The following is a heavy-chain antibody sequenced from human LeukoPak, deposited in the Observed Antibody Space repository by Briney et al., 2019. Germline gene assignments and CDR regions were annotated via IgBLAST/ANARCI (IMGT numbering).Heavy chain of an antibody. V-gene: IGHV3-21*01. CDR3: ARDHPQYYYGMDV. Sequence: GGSLRLSCAASGFTFSSYSMNWVRQAPGKGLEWVSSISSSSSYIYYADSVKGRFTISRDNAKNSLYLQMNSLRAEDTAVYYCARDHPQYYYGMDVWGQGTTVIVSS. CDR2: ISSSSSYI. CDR1: GFTFSSYS. J-gene: IGHJ6*02.